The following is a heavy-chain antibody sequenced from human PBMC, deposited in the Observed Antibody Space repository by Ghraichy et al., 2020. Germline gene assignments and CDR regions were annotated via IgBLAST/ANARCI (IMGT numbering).Heavy chain of an antibody. D-gene: IGHD6-6*01. Sequence: GGSLRLSCAASGFTFSSYAMSWVRQAPGKGLEWVSAISGSGGSTYYADSVKGRFTISRDNSKNTLYLQMNSLRAEDTAVYYCAKDTGRYSSSFDAFDIWGQGTMVTVSS. CDR2: ISGSGGST. CDR1: GFTFSSYA. CDR3: AKDTGRYSSSFDAFDI. V-gene: IGHV3-23*01. J-gene: IGHJ3*02.